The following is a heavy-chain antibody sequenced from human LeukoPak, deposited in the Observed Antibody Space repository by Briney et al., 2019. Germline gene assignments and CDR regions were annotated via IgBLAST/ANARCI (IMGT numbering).Heavy chain of an antibody. V-gene: IGHV4-61*02. Sequence: PSETLSLTCTVSGASISSGTYYWSWIRQPAGKGLEWIGRFYISGSTNYNPSLESRVTISVDTSKNQIFLKVTSVTAADTAVYYCAREGSTTVVNTGNWFDPWGQGTLVTVSS. CDR2: FYISGST. J-gene: IGHJ5*02. D-gene: IGHD4-23*01. CDR1: GASISSGTYY. CDR3: AREGSTTVVNTGNWFDP.